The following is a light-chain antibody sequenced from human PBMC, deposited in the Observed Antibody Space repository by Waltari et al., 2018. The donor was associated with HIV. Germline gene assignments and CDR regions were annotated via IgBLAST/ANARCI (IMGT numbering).Light chain of an antibody. Sequence: EIVMTQSPATLSVSPGERATLSCRASQSVSSTFAWYQQKPGQAPRLLIYGASTRATGIPARFSGSGSGTEFTLTISSLQSEDFAVYYCQQYNNWPPLFTFGPGTKVDIK. CDR2: GAS. J-gene: IGKJ3*01. V-gene: IGKV3-15*01. CDR3: QQYNNWPPLFT. CDR1: QSVSST.